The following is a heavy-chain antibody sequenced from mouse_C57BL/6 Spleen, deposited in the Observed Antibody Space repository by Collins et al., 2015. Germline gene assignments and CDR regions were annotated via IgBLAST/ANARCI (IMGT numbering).Heavy chain of an antibody. CDR1: G. CDR2: INTYSGVP. J-gene: IGHJ1*03. CDR3: ARSRHYYGSSYDWYFDV. V-gene: IGHV9-3*01. Sequence: GMSWVKQAPGKGLKWMGRINTYSGVPTYADDFKGRFAFSLQTSASTAYLQINNLKNEDTATYFCARSRHYYGSSYDWYFDVWGTGTTVTVSS. D-gene: IGHD1-1*01.